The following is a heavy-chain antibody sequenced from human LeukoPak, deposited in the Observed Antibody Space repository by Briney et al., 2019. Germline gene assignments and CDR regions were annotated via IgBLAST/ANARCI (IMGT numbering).Heavy chain of an antibody. J-gene: IGHJ4*02. Sequence: GGSLRLSCAASGFTFSTCGMNWVRQAPGKGLEWVSSISGSSAYIYYADSVKGRFTISRDNAKNSLYLQMNSLRAEDTAVYYCARGSEWSSGVSDYWGQGTLVTVS. CDR3: ARGSEWSSGVSDY. D-gene: IGHD3-3*01. CDR2: ISGSSAYI. CDR1: GFTFSTCG. V-gene: IGHV3-21*01.